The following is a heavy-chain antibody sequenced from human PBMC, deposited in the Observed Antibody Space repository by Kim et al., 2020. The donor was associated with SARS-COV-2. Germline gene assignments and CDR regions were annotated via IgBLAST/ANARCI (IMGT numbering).Heavy chain of an antibody. CDR3: ARSRGYSYGYFLDPSYYYGMDV. Sequence: SETLSLTCTVSGGSISSYYWSWIRQPPGKGLEWIGYIYYSGSTNYNPSLKSRVTISVDTSKNQFSLKLSSVTAADTAVYYCARSRGYSYGYFLDPSYYYGMDVWGQGTTVTVSS. V-gene: IGHV4-59*13. CDR1: GGSISSYY. CDR2: IYYSGST. D-gene: IGHD5-18*01. J-gene: IGHJ6*02.